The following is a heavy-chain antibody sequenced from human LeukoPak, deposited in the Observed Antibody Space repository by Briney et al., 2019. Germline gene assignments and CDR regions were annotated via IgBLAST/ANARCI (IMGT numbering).Heavy chain of an antibody. V-gene: IGHV3-30*02. J-gene: IGHJ4*02. CDR3: AKEYGAGAPPNY. CDR2: IRYDGSNK. Sequence: GGSLRLSCAASGFTFSSYGMHWVRQAPGKGLKWVAFIRYDGSNKYYADSVKGRFTISRDNSKNTLYLQMNSLRAEDTAVYYCAKEYGAGAPPNYWGQGTLVTVSS. CDR1: GFTFSSYG. D-gene: IGHD1-26*01.